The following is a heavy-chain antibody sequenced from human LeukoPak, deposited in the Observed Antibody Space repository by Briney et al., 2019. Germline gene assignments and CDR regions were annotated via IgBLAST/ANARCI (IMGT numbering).Heavy chain of an antibody. J-gene: IGHJ4*02. V-gene: IGHV1-69*05. CDR3: ARDRLHITMIVVADRGYFDY. CDR1: GGTFSSYA. D-gene: IGHD3-22*01. CDR2: IIPIFGTA. Sequence: ASVKVSCKASGGTFSSYAISWVRQAPGQGLEWMGGIIPIFGTANYAQKFQGRVTITTDESTSTAYMELSSLRSEDTAVYYCARDRLHITMIVVADRGYFDYWGQGTLVTVSS.